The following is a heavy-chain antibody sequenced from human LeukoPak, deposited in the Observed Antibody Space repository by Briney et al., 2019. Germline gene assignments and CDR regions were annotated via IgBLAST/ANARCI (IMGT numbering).Heavy chain of an antibody. V-gene: IGHV4-39*01. D-gene: IGHD2-15*01. CDR2: IYYSGST. J-gene: IGHJ4*02. Sequence: SETLSPTCTVSGGSVSSSSYYWGWIRQPPGKGLEWIGSIYYSGSTYYNPSLKSRVTISVDTSKNQFSLKLSSVTAADTAVYYCARHGKGSGVKNWGQGTLVTVSS. CDR1: GGSVSSSSYY. CDR3: ARHGKGSGVKN.